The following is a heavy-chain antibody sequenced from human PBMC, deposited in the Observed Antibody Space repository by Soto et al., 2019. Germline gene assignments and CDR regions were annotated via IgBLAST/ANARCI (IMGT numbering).Heavy chain of an antibody. CDR1: GGSMNTGDYS. CDR3: ARPSNKWGYGFDY. Sequence: QLQLQESGSGLVKPSETLSLTCAVSGGSMNTGDYSWSWIRQPPGKGLEWIGYIYYSGTTYYNPSLKSRVNLSLDRPRSQFSLNLSSVTAADTAVYYCARPSNKWGYGFDYWGQGTLVTVSS. CDR2: IYYSGTT. D-gene: IGHD4-4*01. V-gene: IGHV4-30-2*01. J-gene: IGHJ4*02.